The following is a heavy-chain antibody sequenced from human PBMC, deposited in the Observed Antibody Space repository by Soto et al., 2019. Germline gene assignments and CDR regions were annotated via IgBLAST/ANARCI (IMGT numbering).Heavy chain of an antibody. Sequence: QVQLVQSGAEVKKPGSSVKVSCKASGGTFSSYTISWVRQAPGQGLEWMGRIIPILGIANYAQKFQGRVTITADKSTSSAYMELSSLRSEDTAVYYWASWKTAMVTNYWGQGTLVTVSS. V-gene: IGHV1-69*02. D-gene: IGHD5-18*01. J-gene: IGHJ4*02. CDR2: IIPILGIA. CDR3: ASWKTAMVTNY. CDR1: GGTFSSYT.